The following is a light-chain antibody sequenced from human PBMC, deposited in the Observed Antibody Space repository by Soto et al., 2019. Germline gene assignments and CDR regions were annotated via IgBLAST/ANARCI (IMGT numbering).Light chain of an antibody. J-gene: IGLJ1*01. CDR2: EVN. CDR3: SAHGGTNPYV. CDR1: ASDIGGYNF. V-gene: IGLV2-8*01. Sequence: QSARTQPPSASGSPGQSVAISCTGTASDIGGYNFVSWYQQHPGKAPKLMIYEVNKRPSGVPDRFSGSKSGNTASLTVSGLQAEDEADYYCSAHGGTNPYVFGTGTKVTVL.